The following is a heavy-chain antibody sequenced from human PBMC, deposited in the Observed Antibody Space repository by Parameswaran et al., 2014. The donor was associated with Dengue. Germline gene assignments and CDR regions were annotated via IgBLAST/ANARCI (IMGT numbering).Heavy chain of an antibody. V-gene: IGHV1-8*01. D-gene: IGHD3-3*01. J-gene: IGHJ6*02. CDR1: GYTFTSYD. CDR3: ARREGRNLRITIFGVVIRIHGGMDV. Sequence: PGASVKVSCKASGYTFTSYDINWVRQATGQGLEWMGWMNPNSGNTGYAQKFQGRVTMTRNTSISTAYMELSSLRSEDTAVYYCARREGRNLRITIFGVVIRIHGGMDVWGQGTTVTVSS. CDR2: MNPNSGNT.